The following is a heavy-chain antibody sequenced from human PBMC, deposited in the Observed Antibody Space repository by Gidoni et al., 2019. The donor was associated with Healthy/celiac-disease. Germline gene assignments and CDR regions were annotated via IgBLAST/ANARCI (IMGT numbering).Heavy chain of an antibody. Sequence: QVQLVESGGGVVQPGRSLRLSCAAPGFPFSSYGMHWVRQAPGKGLELVAVISYDGSNKYYADSVKGRFTISRDNSKNTLYLQMNSLRAEDTAVYYCAKAPYSYSSSSYFDYWGQGTLVTVSS. CDR3: AKAPYSYSSSSYFDY. J-gene: IGHJ4*02. CDR1: GFPFSSYG. CDR2: ISYDGSNK. D-gene: IGHD6-6*01. V-gene: IGHV3-30*18.